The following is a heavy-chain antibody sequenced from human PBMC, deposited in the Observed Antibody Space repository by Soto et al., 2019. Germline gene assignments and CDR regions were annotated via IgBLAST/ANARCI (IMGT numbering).Heavy chain of an antibody. V-gene: IGHV4-39*01. CDR2: MYYSVGA. Sequence: SETLSLTCAVSGVAIRNSHSFCDWIREPSRNGLEFLGSMYYSVGANYNPSLKSRVTISLDTSKNQFSLTVNSVTAADTAIYYCGRVVEGATRHTDFGSLGQVTLVTVSS. D-gene: IGHD2-15*01. CDR1: GVAIRNSHSF. J-gene: IGHJ5*01. CDR3: GRVVEGATRHTDFGS.